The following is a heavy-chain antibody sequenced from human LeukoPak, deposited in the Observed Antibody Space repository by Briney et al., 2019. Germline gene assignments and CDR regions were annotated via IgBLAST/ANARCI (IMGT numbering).Heavy chain of an antibody. J-gene: IGHJ4*02. CDR2: ISAYNGNT. V-gene: IGHV1-18*01. D-gene: IGHD4-17*01. CDR1: GYTFTSYG. CDR3: ARGAYGDYPDY. Sequence: GASVRVSCKXSGYTFTSYGISWVRQAPGQGLEWMGWISAYNGNTNYAQKLQGRVTMTTDTSTSTAYMELRSLRSDDTAVYYCARGAYGDYPDYWGQRTLVTVSS.